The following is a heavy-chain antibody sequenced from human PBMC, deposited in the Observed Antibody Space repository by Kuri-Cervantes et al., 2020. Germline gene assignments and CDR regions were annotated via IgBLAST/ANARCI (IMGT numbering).Heavy chain of an antibody. J-gene: IGHJ4*02. Sequence: ASVKVSCKAAGHTFIDYSLYWVRQAPGQGLEWTGCINPNSAGTKYTQKFQRRVTVTRDTSISTAYMELSRLRSDDTAVYYCARDHGGKGRFLEWFTGDYWGQGTLVTVSS. V-gene: IGHV1-2*02. CDR3: ARDHGGKGRFLEWFTGDY. D-gene: IGHD3-3*01. CDR1: GHTFIDYS. CDR2: INPNSAGT.